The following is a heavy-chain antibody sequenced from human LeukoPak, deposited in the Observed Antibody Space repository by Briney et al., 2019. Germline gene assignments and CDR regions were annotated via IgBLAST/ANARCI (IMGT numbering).Heavy chain of an antibody. J-gene: IGHJ4*02. Sequence: PSETLSLTCAVYGGSFSGYYWSWIRQPPGKGLEWIGEINHSGSTNYNPSLKSRVTISVDTSKNQFSLKLSSVTAADTAVYYCARGPYYYDSSGYYSSWGQGTLVTVSS. CDR3: ARGPYYYDSSGYYSS. CDR2: INHSGST. D-gene: IGHD3-22*01. V-gene: IGHV4-34*01. CDR1: GGSFSGYY.